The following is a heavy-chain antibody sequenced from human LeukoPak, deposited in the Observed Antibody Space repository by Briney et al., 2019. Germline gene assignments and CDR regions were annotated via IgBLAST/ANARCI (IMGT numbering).Heavy chain of an antibody. CDR3: ASRIEQAFDI. J-gene: IGHJ3*02. D-gene: IGHD1-14*01. V-gene: IGHV1-46*01. CDR2: INPSGGST. CDR1: GYTFISYY. Sequence: ASVKVSCKASGYTFISYYMHWVRQAPGQGLEWMGIINPSGGSTSYAQKFQGRVTMTRDMSTSTVYMELSSLRSGDTALYYCASRIEQAFDIWGQGTMVTVSS.